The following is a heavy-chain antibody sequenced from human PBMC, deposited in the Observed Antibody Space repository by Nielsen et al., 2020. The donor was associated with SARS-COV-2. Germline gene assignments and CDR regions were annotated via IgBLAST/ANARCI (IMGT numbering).Heavy chain of an antibody. CDR3: ARDLEVGGYNFEGY. CDR1: GFTFSSYD. D-gene: IGHD5-24*01. CDR2: IGTAGDT. J-gene: IGHJ4*02. V-gene: IGHV3-13*01. Sequence: GESLKISCAASGFTFSSYDMHWVRQATGKGLEWVSAIGTAGDTYYPGSVKGRFTISRENAKNSLYLQMNSLRAGDTAVYYCARDLEVGGYNFEGYWGQGTLVTVSS.